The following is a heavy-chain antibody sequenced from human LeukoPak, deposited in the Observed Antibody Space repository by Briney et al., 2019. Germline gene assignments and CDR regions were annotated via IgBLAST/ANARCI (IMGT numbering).Heavy chain of an antibody. CDR1: GFTFSRSW. V-gene: IGHV3-23*01. CDR2: ISGSGGST. D-gene: IGHD4-17*01. CDR3: AKYAVTTSSSAFDI. J-gene: IGHJ3*02. Sequence: GGSLRLSCAASGFTFSRSWMDWVRQAPGKGLEWVSAISGSGGSTYYADSVKGRFTISRDNSKNTLYLQMNSLRAEDTAVYYCAKYAVTTSSSAFDIWGQGTMVTVSS.